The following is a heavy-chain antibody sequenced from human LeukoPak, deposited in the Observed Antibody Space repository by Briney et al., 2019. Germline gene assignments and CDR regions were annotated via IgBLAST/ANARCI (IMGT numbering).Heavy chain of an antibody. CDR1: GYTFTSYA. J-gene: IGHJ4*02. Sequence: WASVKVSCKASGYTFTSYAMHWVRQAPGQRLEWMGWINAGNGNTKYSQKFQGRVTITRDTSASTAYMELSSLRSEDTAVYYCARSAYNAPTTVTYGPFDYWGQGTLVTVSS. D-gene: IGHD4-17*01. CDR2: INAGNGNT. CDR3: ARSAYNAPTTVTYGPFDY. V-gene: IGHV1-3*01.